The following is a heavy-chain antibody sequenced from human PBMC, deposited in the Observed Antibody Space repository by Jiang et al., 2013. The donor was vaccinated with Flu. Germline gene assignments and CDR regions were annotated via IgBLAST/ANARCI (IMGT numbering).Heavy chain of an antibody. CDR1: GFTFSSYG. CDR2: IWFDGSDK. Sequence: VQLLESGGGVVQPGRSLRLSCAASGFTFSSYGMHWVRQAPGKGLEWVAVIWFDGSDKYYADSVKGRFTISRDNSKDTLYLQMDSLRAEDTAVYYCARGVVDPYYFDYWGQGTLVTVSS. J-gene: IGHJ4*01. D-gene: IGHD2-15*01. CDR3: ARGVVDPYYFDY. V-gene: IGHV3-33*01.